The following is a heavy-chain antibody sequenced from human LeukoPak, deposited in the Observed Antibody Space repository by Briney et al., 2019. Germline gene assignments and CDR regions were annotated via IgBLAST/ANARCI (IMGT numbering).Heavy chain of an antibody. J-gene: IGHJ2*01. Sequence: SETLSLTCTVSGGSISSYYWSWIRQPAGKGLEWIGRIYTSGSTNYNPSLKSRVTMSVDTSKNQFSLKLSSVAAADTAVYYCARGCQYYYDRSRYYPYWSFDLWGRGTLVTVSS. V-gene: IGHV4-4*07. CDR1: GGSISSYY. CDR2: IYTSGST. CDR3: ARGCQYYYDRSRYYPYWSFDL. D-gene: IGHD3-22*01.